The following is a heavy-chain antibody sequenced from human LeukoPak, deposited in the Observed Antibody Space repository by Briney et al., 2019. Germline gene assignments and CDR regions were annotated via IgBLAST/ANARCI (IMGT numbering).Heavy chain of an antibody. V-gene: IGHV3-30*03. J-gene: IGHJ6*02. D-gene: IGHD6-13*01. CDR1: GFTFSSYG. CDR2: ISYDGSSK. Sequence: GGSLRLSCAASGFTFSSYGMHWVRQAPGKGLEWVAVISYDGSSKYYADSVKGRFTISRDNSKNTLYLQMNSLRAEDTAVYYCAREGYSSSWYSPPYYYYGMDVWGQGTTVTVSS. CDR3: AREGYSSSWYSPPYYYYGMDV.